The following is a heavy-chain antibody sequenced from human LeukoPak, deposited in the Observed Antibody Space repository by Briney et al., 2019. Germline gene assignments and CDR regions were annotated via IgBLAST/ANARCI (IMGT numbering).Heavy chain of an antibody. D-gene: IGHD6-19*01. CDR3: ARDLRSRRAVAGTSGLDY. CDR1: GGSISSSSYY. V-gene: IGHV4-39*07. CDR2: IYYSGST. Sequence: PSETLSLTCTVSGGSISSSSYYWGWIRQPPGKGLEWIGSIYYSGSTNYNPSLKSRVTMSVDTSKNQFSLKLSSVTAADTAVYYCARDLRSRRAVAGTSGLDYWGQGTLVTVSS. J-gene: IGHJ4*02.